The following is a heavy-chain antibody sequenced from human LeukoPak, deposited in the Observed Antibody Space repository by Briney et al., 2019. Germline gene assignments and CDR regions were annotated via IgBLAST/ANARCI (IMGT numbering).Heavy chain of an antibody. V-gene: IGHV3-30*02. CDR3: ARLVGRYGIGY. J-gene: IGHJ4*02. CDR2: IHYDGSTK. CDR1: GFTFSSYG. Sequence: GGSLRLSCAASGFTFSSYGMHWVRQAPGKGLEWVAFIHYDGSTKYYADSVKGRFTISRDSSKNTLYVQMNSLRADDTAVYYCARLVGRYGIGYWGQGTLVTVSS. D-gene: IGHD2-15*01.